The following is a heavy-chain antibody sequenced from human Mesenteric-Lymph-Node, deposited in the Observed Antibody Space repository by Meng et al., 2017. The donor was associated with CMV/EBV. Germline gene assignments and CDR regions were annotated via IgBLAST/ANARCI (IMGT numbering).Heavy chain of an antibody. CDR1: GYSFPDYY. CDR3: ARVVDSSWYWIDS. Sequence: CQASGYSFPDYYLHWVRQAPGQGLEWMGRISPNNGITHYAQKFQARVTMTGDTSINTAYMELNRVTSDDTAVYYCARVVDSSWYWIDSWGQGTLVTVSS. V-gene: IGHV1-2*06. CDR2: ISPNNGIT. D-gene: IGHD6-13*01. J-gene: IGHJ5*01.